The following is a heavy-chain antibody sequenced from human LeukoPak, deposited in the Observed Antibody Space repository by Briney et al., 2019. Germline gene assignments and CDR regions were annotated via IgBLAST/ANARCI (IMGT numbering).Heavy chain of an antibody. CDR1: GGSFSGYY. V-gene: IGHV4-34*01. Sequence: SESLSLTCAVYGGSFSGYYWSWIRQPPGKGLEWIGEINHSGSTNNNPSLKSRVTIPVDTSKNQFSLKLSSVTAADTAVYYCARVRGNYYYDSSGYPRVHAFDIWGQGTMVTVST. CDR3: ARVRGNYYYDSSGYPRVHAFDI. CDR2: INHSGST. D-gene: IGHD3-22*01. J-gene: IGHJ3*02.